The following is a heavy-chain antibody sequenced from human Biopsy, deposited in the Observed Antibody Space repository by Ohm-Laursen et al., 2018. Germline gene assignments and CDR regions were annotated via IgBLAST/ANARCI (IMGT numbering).Heavy chain of an antibody. D-gene: IGHD3-3*01. V-gene: IGHV4-34*01. CDR1: GGSFSGTY. Sequence: GTLSLTCAVSGGSFSGTYWSWIRQTPGKGLEWIGEINHSGSTKYNPSFESRVTISVDTSKNQFSLNLFFVTAADAARYFCARGEYYAYWSGARKLNYFDYWGQGTLVIVSS. J-gene: IGHJ4*02. CDR3: ARGEYYAYWSGARKLNYFDY. CDR2: INHSGST.